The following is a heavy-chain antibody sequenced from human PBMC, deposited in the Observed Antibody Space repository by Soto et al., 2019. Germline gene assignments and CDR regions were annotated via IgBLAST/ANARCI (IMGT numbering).Heavy chain of an antibody. CDR1: GGTFGSYT. Sequence: QVQLVQSGAEVKKPGSSVKVSCKASGGTFGSYTFSWVRQAPGQGLEWMGRIIPLLGIANYAQKFQGRVTLTADKSTSTAYMELSSLRSEDTAVYYCARVPAATPSAYWGQGTLVTVSS. V-gene: IGHV1-69*02. CDR3: ARVPAATPSAY. D-gene: IGHD6-13*01. J-gene: IGHJ4*02. CDR2: IIPLLGIA.